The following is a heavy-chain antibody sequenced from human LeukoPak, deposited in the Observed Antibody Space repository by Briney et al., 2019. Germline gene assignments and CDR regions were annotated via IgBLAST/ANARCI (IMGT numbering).Heavy chain of an antibody. D-gene: IGHD4-17*01. CDR3: ARDRDYGDYVVDY. J-gene: IGHJ4*02. V-gene: IGHV1-2*02. CDR1: GYTFTGYY. Sequence: ASVKVSCKASGYTFTGYYMHWVRQAPGQGLEWMGWINPNSGGTNYAQKFQGRVTMTRDTSISTAYMELRSLRSDDTAVYYCARDRDYGDYVVDYWGQGTLVTVSS. CDR2: INPNSGGT.